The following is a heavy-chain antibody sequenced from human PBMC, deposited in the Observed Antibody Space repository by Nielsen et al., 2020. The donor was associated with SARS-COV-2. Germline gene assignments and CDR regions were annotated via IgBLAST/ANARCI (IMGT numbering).Heavy chain of an antibody. CDR1: GGTFSSYT. Sequence: SVKVSCKASGGTFSSYTISWVRQAPGQGLEWMGRIIPILGIANYAQKLQGRVTMTTDTSTSTAYMELRSLRSDDTAVYYCARDRLERLPPPYYFDYWGQGTLVTVSS. V-gene: IGHV1-69*04. D-gene: IGHD1-1*01. J-gene: IGHJ4*02. CDR2: IIPILGIA. CDR3: ARDRLERLPPPYYFDY.